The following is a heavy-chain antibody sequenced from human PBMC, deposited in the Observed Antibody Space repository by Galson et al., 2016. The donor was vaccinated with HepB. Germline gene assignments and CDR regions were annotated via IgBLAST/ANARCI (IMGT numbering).Heavy chain of an antibody. J-gene: IGHJ6*02. CDR1: GFTFSTYG. CDR3: AKIFCAGACYRPNSYYAMDV. Sequence: SLRLSCAASGFTFSTYGMHWVRQAPGKGLEWVAVISYDGSNKEYADSVRGRFTIYRDNSKNTLYLQMNSLRTEDTAVYYCAKIFCAGACYRPNSYYAMDVWGQGTTVTVSS. CDR2: ISYDGSNK. D-gene: IGHD2-21*02. V-gene: IGHV3-30*18.